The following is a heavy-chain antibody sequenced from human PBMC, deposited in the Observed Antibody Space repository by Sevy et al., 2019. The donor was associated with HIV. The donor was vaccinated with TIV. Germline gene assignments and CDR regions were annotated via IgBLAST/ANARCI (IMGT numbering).Heavy chain of an antibody. D-gene: IGHD2-2*02. Sequence: ASVKVSCKASGGTFSSYAMSWVRQAPGQGLEWMGRIIPILGIANYAQKFQGRVTITADKSTSTAYMELSSLRSEDTAVYYCASDIVVVPAAIGYYYYGMDVWGQGTTVTVSS. CDR2: IIPILGIA. CDR1: GGTFSSYA. V-gene: IGHV1-69*04. J-gene: IGHJ6*02. CDR3: ASDIVVVPAAIGYYYYGMDV.